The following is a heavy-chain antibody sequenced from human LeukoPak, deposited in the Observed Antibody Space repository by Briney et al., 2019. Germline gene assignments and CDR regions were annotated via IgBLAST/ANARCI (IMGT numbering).Heavy chain of an antibody. D-gene: IGHD2/OR15-2a*01. CDR1: GFTFSSYG. V-gene: IGHV3-33*01. CDR2: IWYDGSNK. J-gene: IGHJ4*02. Sequence: GGSLRLSCAASGFTFSSYGMHWVRQAPGKGLEWVALIWYDGSNKYYADSVKGRLTISGDNSKNTLYLQMNSLRAEDTAVYYCAREGPRGNSQFDYRGQGTLVTVSS. CDR3: AREGPRGNSQFDY.